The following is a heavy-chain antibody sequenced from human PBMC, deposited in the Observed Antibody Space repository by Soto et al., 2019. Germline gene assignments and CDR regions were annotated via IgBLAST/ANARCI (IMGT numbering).Heavy chain of an antibody. Sequence: GGSLRLSCAASGFTFGSYWMHWVRQTPGKGLVWVSRINSDGSTINYADSVKGRFTISRDNAKNTLYLQMNSLRAEDTAVYYCARDRWLGSTGFHPWGQGTLVTVSS. J-gene: IGHJ5*02. CDR1: GFTFGSYW. V-gene: IGHV3-74*01. D-gene: IGHD5-12*01. CDR3: ARDRWLGSTGFHP. CDR2: INSDGSTI.